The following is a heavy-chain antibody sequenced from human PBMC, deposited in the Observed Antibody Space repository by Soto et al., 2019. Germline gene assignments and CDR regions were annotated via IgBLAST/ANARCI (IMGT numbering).Heavy chain of an antibody. Sequence: QVQLQESGPGLVKPSQTLSLTCTVSGGSISSGGYYWSWIRQHPGKGLEWIGYIYYSGSTYYNPSLKRRVTLSVDTSMNQFSLKLSSVTAADTAVYYCAASCVGCGGFNYYGMDVWGQGTTVTVSS. J-gene: IGHJ6*02. CDR1: GGSISSGGYY. CDR3: AASCVGCGGFNYYGMDV. V-gene: IGHV4-31*03. CDR2: IYYSGST. D-gene: IGHD2-21*01.